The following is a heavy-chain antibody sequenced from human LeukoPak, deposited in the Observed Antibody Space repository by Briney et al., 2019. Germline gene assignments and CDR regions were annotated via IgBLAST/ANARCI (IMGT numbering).Heavy chain of an antibody. Sequence: ASVKVSCKASGDTFTIYGISWVRQAPGQGLEWMGWISAYNGNTNYAQKLQGRVTMTTDTSTSTAYMELRSLRSDDTAGYYCAIMAAYYYGMDVWGQGTTVTVSS. CDR1: GDTFTIYG. CDR3: AIMAAYYYGMDV. CDR2: ISAYNGNT. D-gene: IGHD2-8*01. V-gene: IGHV1-18*01. J-gene: IGHJ6*02.